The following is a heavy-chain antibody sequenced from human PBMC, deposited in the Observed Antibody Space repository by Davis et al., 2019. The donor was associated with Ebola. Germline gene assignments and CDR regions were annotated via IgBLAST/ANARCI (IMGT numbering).Heavy chain of an antibody. CDR3: ARDLGHSSSLGY. CDR2: ISSRSIYK. D-gene: IGHD6-19*01. CDR1: AFILSTYT. Sequence: GGSLRLSCEASAFILSTYTMNWVRQAPGKGLEWVASISSRSIYKYYADSVKGRFTISRDNAKNSLYLQMNSLRDEDTAVYYCARDLGHSSSLGYWGQGTLVTVSS. J-gene: IGHJ4*02. V-gene: IGHV3-21*01.